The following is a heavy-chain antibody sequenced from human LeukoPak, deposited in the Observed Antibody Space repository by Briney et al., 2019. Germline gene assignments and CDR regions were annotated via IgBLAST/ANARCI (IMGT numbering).Heavy chain of an antibody. Sequence: GGSLRLSCAASGFIFSSYGMHWVRQAPGKGLEWVALISSEGRKKLYADSVKGRLTISRDTSKNTLYLEMSSLRPEDTAVYYCARGFNWAFDYWGQGTLVTVSS. V-gene: IGHV3-30*03. CDR1: GFIFSSYG. J-gene: IGHJ4*02. D-gene: IGHD7-27*01. CDR3: ARGFNWAFDY. CDR2: ISSEGRKK.